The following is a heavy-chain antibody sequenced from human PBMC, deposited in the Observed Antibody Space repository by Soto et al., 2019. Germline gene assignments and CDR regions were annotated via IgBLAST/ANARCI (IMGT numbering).Heavy chain of an antibody. Sequence: PGGSLRLSCAASGFTFSSYWMHWVRQAPGKGLVWVSRINSDGSSTSYADSVKGRFTISRDNAKNTLYLQMNSLRAEDTAVYYCAREDYRQRAMDVWGKGTTVTVSS. J-gene: IGHJ6*04. V-gene: IGHV3-74*01. CDR2: INSDGSST. CDR3: AREDYRQRAMDV. D-gene: IGHD3-10*01. CDR1: GFTFSSYW.